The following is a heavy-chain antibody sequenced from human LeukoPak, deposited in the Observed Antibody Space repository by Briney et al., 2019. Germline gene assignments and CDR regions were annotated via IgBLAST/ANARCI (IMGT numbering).Heavy chain of an antibody. J-gene: IGHJ2*01. V-gene: IGHV4-61*02. Sequence: SETLSLTCTVSGGSISSGSYYWSWILQPAGQGLEYIGRMYTSGSTNYNPSLKSRVTISVDTSKNQFSLKLSSVTAADTAVYYCARGYDVSDYYYRNWYFDLWGRGALVTVSS. CDR2: MYTSGST. D-gene: IGHD3-22*01. CDR3: ARGYDVSDYYYRNWYFDL. CDR1: GGSISSGSYY.